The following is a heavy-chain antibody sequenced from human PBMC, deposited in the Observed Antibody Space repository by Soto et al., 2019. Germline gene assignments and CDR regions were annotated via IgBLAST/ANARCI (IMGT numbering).Heavy chain of an antibody. CDR3: ARGLITGSHYSGGWYYFDS. CDR1: GESFSGYI. Sequence: QVQLQQSGAGLLKPSETLSLTCAVYGESFSGYIWTWIRQTPGKGLQWIGQINHSGSASYNPSLKSLVPISVPTANSPFSLGLSSVTAADTAVYYCARGLITGSHYSGGWYYFDSWGQGTQVTVSS. V-gene: IGHV4-34*01. CDR2: INHSGSA. D-gene: IGHD6-19*01. J-gene: IGHJ4*02.